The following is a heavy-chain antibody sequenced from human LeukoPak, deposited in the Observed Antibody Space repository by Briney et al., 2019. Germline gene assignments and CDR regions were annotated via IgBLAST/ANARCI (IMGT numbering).Heavy chain of an antibody. Sequence: PGGSLRLSCAASGFTFSSHGMSWVRQAPGKGLEWVSTISGSGDNTYYADSVKGRFTISRDNSKNTLYLQMNSLRAEDTAVYYCAKAIRDGYNARRPNKPPYYFDYWGQGTLVTVSS. J-gene: IGHJ4*02. CDR1: GFTFSSHG. CDR2: ISGSGDNT. V-gene: IGHV3-23*01. CDR3: AKAIRDGYNARRPNKPPYYFDY. D-gene: IGHD5-24*01.